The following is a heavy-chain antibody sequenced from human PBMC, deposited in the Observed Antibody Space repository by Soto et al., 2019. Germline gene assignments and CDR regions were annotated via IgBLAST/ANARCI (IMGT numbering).Heavy chain of an antibody. Sequence: GGSLRLSCAASGFTFDDYTMHWVRQAPGKGLEWVSLISWDGGSTYYADSVKGRFTISRDNSKNSLYLQMNSLRTEDTALYYCARTGGSYGYGLPDYWGQGTLVTVSS. J-gene: IGHJ4*02. D-gene: IGHD5-18*01. V-gene: IGHV3-43*01. CDR2: ISWDGGST. CDR3: ARTGGSYGYGLPDY. CDR1: GFTFDDYT.